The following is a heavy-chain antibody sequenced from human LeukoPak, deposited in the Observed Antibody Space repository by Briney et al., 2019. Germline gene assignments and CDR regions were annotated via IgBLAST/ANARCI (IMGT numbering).Heavy chain of an antibody. CDR3: ARRSSIGSPLFDY. CDR1: GSSFTSYW. J-gene: IGHJ4*02. CDR2: IYPSDSDT. Sequence: GEPLNISGKCSGSSFTSYWIGWVRQIPGKGLDWMGIIYPSDSDTRYSPSFEGQVTVSAAKSISTPYLQWSSLKTSDTAMYYCARRSSIGSPLFDYWGQGTLVTVSS. D-gene: IGHD5/OR15-5a*01. V-gene: IGHV5-51*01.